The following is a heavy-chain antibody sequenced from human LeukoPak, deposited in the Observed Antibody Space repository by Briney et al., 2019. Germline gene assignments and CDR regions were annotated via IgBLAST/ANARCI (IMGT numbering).Heavy chain of an antibody. CDR1: GFRFSNYW. V-gene: IGHV3-7*05. CDR2: IKQDGSEI. J-gene: IGHJ4*02. Sequence: SGGSLRLSCAASGFRFSNYWMTWVRQAPGKGLEWVTDIKQDGSEIYYVDSVKGRFTISRDNAKNSLYLQMNSLRAEDTGVYYCARASGYCSGGSCFPPDYWGQGTLVTVSS. CDR3: ARASGYCSGGSCFPPDY. D-gene: IGHD2-15*01.